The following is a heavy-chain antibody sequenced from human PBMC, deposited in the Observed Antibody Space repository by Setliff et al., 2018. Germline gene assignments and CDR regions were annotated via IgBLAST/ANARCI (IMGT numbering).Heavy chain of an antibody. CDR1: GFTFSSYA. CDR2: ISFDGSNK. J-gene: IGHJ4*02. CDR3: VASPSNKNGHFEY. Sequence: GGSLRLSCAASGFTFSSYAMHWVRQAPGKGLEWVAVISFDGSNKYYADSVLGRFTISRDNIKNTAFLQMNSLRADDTAMYYCVASPSNKNGHFEYWGQGTLVTVSS. V-gene: IGHV3-30-3*01.